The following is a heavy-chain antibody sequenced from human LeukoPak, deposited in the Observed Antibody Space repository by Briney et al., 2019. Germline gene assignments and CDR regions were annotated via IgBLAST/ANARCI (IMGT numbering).Heavy chain of an antibody. D-gene: IGHD6-19*01. CDR1: GYTLTELS. CDR2: FDPEDGET. CDR3: AASTVRYSSGWTLSDY. Sequence: ATVKVSCKVSGYTLTELSMHWVRQAPGKGLAWMGGFDPEDGETIYAQKFQGRVTMTEDTSTDTAYMELSSLRSEDTAVYYCAASTVRYSSGWTLSDYWGQGTLVTVSS. J-gene: IGHJ4*02. V-gene: IGHV1-24*01.